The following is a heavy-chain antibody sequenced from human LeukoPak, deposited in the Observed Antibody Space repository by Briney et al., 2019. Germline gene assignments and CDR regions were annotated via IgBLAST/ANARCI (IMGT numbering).Heavy chain of an antibody. Sequence: SVKVFCKASGGTFSSYTISWVRQAPGQGLEWMGRIIPILGIANYAQKFQGRVTITADKSTSTAYMELSSLRSEDTAVYYCARGMRSGWYYFFDYWGQGTLVTVSS. CDR3: ARGMRSGWYYFFDY. D-gene: IGHD6-19*01. CDR2: IIPILGIA. V-gene: IGHV1-69*02. CDR1: GGTFSSYT. J-gene: IGHJ4*02.